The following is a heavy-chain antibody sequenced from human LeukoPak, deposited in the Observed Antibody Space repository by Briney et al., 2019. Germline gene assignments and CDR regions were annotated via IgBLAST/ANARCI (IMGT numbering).Heavy chain of an antibody. V-gene: IGHV5-10-1*01. CDR1: GYSFTSYW. CDR3: GRHPQRYYIILTGYSNNCFAP. J-gene: IGHJ5*02. Sequence: GESLKISCKGSGYSFTSYWISWVRQMPGKGLEWMGRIDPSDSYTNYSPSFQGHVTISADKSISTAYLQWSSLKASDTAMYYCGRHPQRYYIILTGYSNNCFAPGGQEPLVTVSS. CDR2: IDPSDSYT. D-gene: IGHD3-9*01.